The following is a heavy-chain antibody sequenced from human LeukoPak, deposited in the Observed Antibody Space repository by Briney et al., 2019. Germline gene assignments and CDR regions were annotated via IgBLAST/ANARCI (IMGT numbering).Heavy chain of an antibody. J-gene: IGHJ4*02. CDR1: GGTFGSYA. Sequence: SVNVSCKASGGTFGSYAISWVRQAPGQGLEWMGRIIPILGIANYAQKFQGRVTITADKSTSTAYMELSSLRSEDTAVYYCYYYDSRGLDYWGQGTLVTVSS. CDR2: IIPILGIA. D-gene: IGHD3-22*01. CDR3: YYYDSRGLDY. V-gene: IGHV1-69*04.